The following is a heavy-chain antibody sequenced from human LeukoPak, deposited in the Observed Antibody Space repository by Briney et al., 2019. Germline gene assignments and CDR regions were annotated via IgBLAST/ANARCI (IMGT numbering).Heavy chain of an antibody. CDR1: GISISSGYY. V-gene: IGHV4-38-2*02. CDR3: ARDKSMSFSDGWYGWFDP. J-gene: IGHJ5*02. CDR2: IYHDGST. Sequence: SETLSLTCSVSGISISSGYYYAWIRQTPGKGLESIGNIYHDGSTFYNPSLERRVTISVDVSRNQFSLKLTSLTAADTAVYYCARDKSMSFSDGWYGWFDPWGQGTPVTVSS. D-gene: IGHD6-19*01.